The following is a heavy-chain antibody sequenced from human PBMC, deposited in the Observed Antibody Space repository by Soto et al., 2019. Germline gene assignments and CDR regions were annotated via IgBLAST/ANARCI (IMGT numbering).Heavy chain of an antibody. CDR2: IIPIFGTA. Sequence: QVQLVQSGAEVKKPGSSVKVSCKASGGTFTTYAITWVRQAPGQGLKWMGGIIPIFGTANYAQKFQGSATSTADESTSTASRQLSSLRSDDTAVYYWAREVGSTLNGVDPWGQGTLVTGSS. V-gene: IGHV1-69*01. CDR3: AREVGSTLNGVDP. CDR1: GGTFTTYA. J-gene: IGHJ5*02. D-gene: IGHD1-26*01.